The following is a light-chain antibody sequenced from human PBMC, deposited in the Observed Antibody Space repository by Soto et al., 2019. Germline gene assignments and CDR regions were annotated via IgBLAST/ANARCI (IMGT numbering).Light chain of an antibody. J-gene: IGLJ2*01. CDR2: GVT. Sequence: QSALTQPASVSGSPGQSSTISCTGTSSDVGTYNYVSWYQQHPGKAPKLILYGVTNRPSGVSNRFSGSKSGNTASLTSSGLQSEDEAGYYCSSYTSSAFVVFVGGTKLTVL. CDR1: SSDVGTYNY. V-gene: IGLV2-14*01. CDR3: SSYTSSAFVV.